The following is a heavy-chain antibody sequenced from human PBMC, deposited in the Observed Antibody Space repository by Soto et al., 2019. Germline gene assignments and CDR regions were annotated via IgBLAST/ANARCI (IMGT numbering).Heavy chain of an antibody. Sequence: WGSLRLSCAASWVTFSTNVLHRVRQEPGKGLEWVAVTSPSGHTKFYADSVKGRFTISRDNSKSTLYLDMNSLKAEDTAIYYCALDRILGPPDYFDSWGQGTLVTVSS. CDR3: ALDRILGPPDYFDS. J-gene: IGHJ4*02. V-gene: IGHV3-30-3*01. CDR2: TSPSGHTK. D-gene: IGHD7-27*01. CDR1: WVTFSTNV.